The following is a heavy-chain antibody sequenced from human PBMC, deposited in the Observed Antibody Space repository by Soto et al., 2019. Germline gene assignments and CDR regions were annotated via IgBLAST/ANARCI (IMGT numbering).Heavy chain of an antibody. CDR3: CRGLLGGAPSYTFHGMDD. D-gene: IGHD1-26*01. CDR2: SRNRVNSHTT. CDR1: GFTFSDHY. Sequence: EVQLVESGGGLVQPGGSLRLSCAASGFTFSDHYMEWVRQAPGKGLEWVARSRNRVNSHTTEYAESVKGRFTISRDESKSSLYLQMFSLKIEDTAVYYCCRGLLGGAPSYTFHGMDDWGQGTTVTVSS. V-gene: IGHV3-72*01. J-gene: IGHJ6*01.